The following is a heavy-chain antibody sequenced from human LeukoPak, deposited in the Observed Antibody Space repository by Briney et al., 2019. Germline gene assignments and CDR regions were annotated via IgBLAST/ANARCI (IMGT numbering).Heavy chain of an antibody. D-gene: IGHD3-10*01. Sequence: SETLSLTCAVYGGSFSGYYWSWIRQPPGKGLEWIGEINHSGSTNYNPSLKSRVTISVDTSKNQFSLKLSSVTAADTAVYYCARHQKSKVRGVIITRWFDPWGQGTLVTVSS. J-gene: IGHJ5*02. CDR3: ARHQKSKVRGVIITRWFDP. CDR2: INHSGST. CDR1: GGSFSGYY. V-gene: IGHV4-34*01.